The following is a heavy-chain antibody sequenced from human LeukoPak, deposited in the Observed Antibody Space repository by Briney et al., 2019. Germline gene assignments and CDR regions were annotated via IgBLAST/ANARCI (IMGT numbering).Heavy chain of an antibody. D-gene: IGHD1-20*01. Sequence: ASVTVSFKASGYTFTGYYMHWVRQAPGQGLEWMGWINPNSGGTNYAQKFQGRVTMTRDTSISTAYMELSRLRSDDTAVYYCARGITGTTVFDYWGQGALVTVSS. J-gene: IGHJ4*02. CDR1: GYTFTGYY. CDR3: ARGITGTTVFDY. V-gene: IGHV1-2*02. CDR2: INPNSGGT.